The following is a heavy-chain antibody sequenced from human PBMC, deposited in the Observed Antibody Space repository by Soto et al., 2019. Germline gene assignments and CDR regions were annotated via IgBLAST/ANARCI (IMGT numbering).Heavy chain of an antibody. CDR2: IHYSGST. D-gene: IGHD1-26*01. CDR1: GGSISGYY. J-gene: IGHJ4*02. CDR3: ARQGSGTYDY. Sequence: QVQLQESGPGLVKPSETLSLTCTVSGGSISGYYWSWLRQPPGKGLEWIGYIHYSGSTNYNSSLRSRVTISEDTSKNQLSLNLTSVTATDTAVYYCARQGSGTYDYWGQGTLVTVSS. V-gene: IGHV4-59*08.